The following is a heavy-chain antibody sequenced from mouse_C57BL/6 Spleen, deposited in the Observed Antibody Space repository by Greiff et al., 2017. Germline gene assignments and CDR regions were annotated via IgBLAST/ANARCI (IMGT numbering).Heavy chain of an antibody. CDR3: AISRGNYYVDY. CDR2: IYPGDGDT. Sequence: VQLQQSGAELVKPGASVKISCKASGYAFSSYWMNWVKQRPGKGLEWIGQIYPGDGDTNYNGKFKGKATLTADKSSSTAYMQRSSLTSEDSAVYCCAISRGNYYVDYWGQGTTLTVAS. J-gene: IGHJ2*01. D-gene: IGHD3-1*01. V-gene: IGHV1-80*01. CDR1: GYAFSSYW.